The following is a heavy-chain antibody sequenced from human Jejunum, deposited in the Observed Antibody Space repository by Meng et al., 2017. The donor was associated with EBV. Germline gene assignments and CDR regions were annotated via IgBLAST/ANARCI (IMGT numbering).Heavy chain of an antibody. CDR3: ARDRGVEDY. CDR1: GGSISNDNW. D-gene: IGHD5-24*01. V-gene: IGHV4-4*02. Sequence: QVQLEEAGPGLVQPSGTLSRPCAVSGGSISNDNWWSWVRQPPGKGLEYIGEIHHSGSTKYNPSLKSRVTISVDKSNNHFSLKLSSVTAADTAVYYCARDRGVEDYWGQGTLVTVSS. CDR2: IHHSGST. J-gene: IGHJ4*02.